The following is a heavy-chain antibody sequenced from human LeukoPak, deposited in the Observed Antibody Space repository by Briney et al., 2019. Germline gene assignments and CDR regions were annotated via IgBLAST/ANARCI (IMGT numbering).Heavy chain of an antibody. J-gene: IGHJ4*02. CDR1: GFSFSTYT. CDR2: ISSSSSSM. Sequence: GGSLRLSCAVSGFSFSTYTMNWVRQAPGKGLEWVSSISSSSSSMFYADSVKGRFTISRDNAKNSLYLQMNSLRAEDTAVYFCARDRRSNGWYEFDYWGQGTLVTVSS. V-gene: IGHV3-21*01. CDR3: ARDRRSNGWYEFDY. D-gene: IGHD6-19*01.